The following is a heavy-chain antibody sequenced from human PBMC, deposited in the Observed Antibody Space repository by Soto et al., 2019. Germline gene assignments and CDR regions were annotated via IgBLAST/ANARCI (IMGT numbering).Heavy chain of an antibody. CDR3: AKDRQPYCSSTSCYLNWFDP. Sequence: GGSLRLSCAASGFTFSSYGMHWVRQAPGKGLEWVSAISGSGGTTYYADSVKGRFTISRDNSKNTLYLQMNSLRADDTAVYYCAKDRQPYCSSTSCYLNWFDPWGQGTLVTVSS. V-gene: IGHV3-23*01. CDR2: ISGSGGTT. D-gene: IGHD2-2*01. CDR1: GFTFSSYG. J-gene: IGHJ5*02.